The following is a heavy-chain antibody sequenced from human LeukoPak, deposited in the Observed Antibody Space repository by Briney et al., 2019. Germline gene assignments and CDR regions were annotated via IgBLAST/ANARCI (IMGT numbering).Heavy chain of an antibody. CDR2: IGTSGSTT. CDR1: GFTFSNYV. Sequence: GGSLRLSCAASGFTFSNYVMSWVRQAPGKGLEWVSGIGTSGSTTYYADSVKGRFTISGDNSKNTLYLQMNSLRAEDTAVYYCAQHMSRASHPFDYWGQGTLVTVSS. J-gene: IGHJ4*02. D-gene: IGHD5/OR15-5a*01. V-gene: IGHV3-23*01. CDR3: AQHMSRASHPFDY.